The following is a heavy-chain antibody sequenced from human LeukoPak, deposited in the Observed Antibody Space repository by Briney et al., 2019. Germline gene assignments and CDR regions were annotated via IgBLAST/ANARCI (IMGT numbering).Heavy chain of an antibody. CDR2: VNNKGNNK. CDR1: RFTFSRYA. Sequence: PGGSLRLSCAATRFTFSRYAMSWVRQAPGKGLEWVSAVNNKGNNKYYADSVKGRFTISRDNSKNTLYLQMDSLRAEDTAVYYCATYLYASSAFDSWGQGTLVTVSS. CDR3: ATYLYASSAFDS. D-gene: IGHD3-22*01. V-gene: IGHV3-23*05. J-gene: IGHJ5*01.